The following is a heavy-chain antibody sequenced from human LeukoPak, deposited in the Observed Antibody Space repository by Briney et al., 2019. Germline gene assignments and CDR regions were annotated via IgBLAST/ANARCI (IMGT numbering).Heavy chain of an antibody. Sequence: ASVKVSCKASGYTFTSYGISWVRQAPEQGLEWMGWISAYNGNTNYAQKLQGRVTMTTDTSTSTAYMELRSLRSDDTAVYYCARLKVEFYYGSGSPQMDVWGKGTTVTVSS. D-gene: IGHD3-10*01. CDR2: ISAYNGNT. CDR1: GYTFTSYG. J-gene: IGHJ6*04. V-gene: IGHV1-18*01. CDR3: ARLKVEFYYGSGSPQMDV.